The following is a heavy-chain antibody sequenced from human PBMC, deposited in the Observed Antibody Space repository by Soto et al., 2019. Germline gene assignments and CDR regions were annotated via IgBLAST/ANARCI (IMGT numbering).Heavy chain of an antibody. D-gene: IGHD2-2*01. V-gene: IGHV3-7*01. J-gene: IGHJ4*02. CDR2: IKQDGSEK. CDR1: GFTFSSYW. Sequence: GGSLRLSCAASGFTFSSYWMSWVRQAPGKGLEWVANIKQDGSEKYYVDSVKGRFTISRDNAKNSLYLQMNSLRAEDTAVYYCARARRKVPAATQNYYFDYWGQGTLVTVSS. CDR3: ARARRKVPAATQNYYFDY.